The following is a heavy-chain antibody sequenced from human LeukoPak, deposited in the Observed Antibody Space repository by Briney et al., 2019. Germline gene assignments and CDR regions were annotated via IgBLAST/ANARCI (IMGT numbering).Heavy chain of an antibody. V-gene: IGHV3-73*01. J-gene: IGHJ5*02. CDR1: GFTFSGSG. CDR3: FTDWGSRP. D-gene: IGHD7-27*01. Sequence: GGSLRLSCAASGFTFSGSGIYWVRQAPGKGLEWVGHILGTAAAYSASVKVRSIISIDDSSNTAYLQMNSLKTEDTAVYYCFTDWGSRPWGQGTLVTVSS. CDR2: ILGTAA.